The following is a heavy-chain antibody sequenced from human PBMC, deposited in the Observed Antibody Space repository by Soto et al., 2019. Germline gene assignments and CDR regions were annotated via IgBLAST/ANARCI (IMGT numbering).Heavy chain of an antibody. CDR3: FSVPSQGGIAYAPDS. V-gene: IGHV4-39*01. CDR2: IFYEVTS. CDR1: GVSVTSGSYF. Sequence: QLLLHESGPGLVKPSETLSLTCTVSGVSVTSGSYFWGWIRQSPGQGLEWLGSIFYEVTSYYNPSLKSRLTISVDASKSQFSLKLTSVTAADTAIYYCFSVPSQGGIAYAPDSWGQGTLVTVSA. J-gene: IGHJ4*02. D-gene: IGHD2-15*01.